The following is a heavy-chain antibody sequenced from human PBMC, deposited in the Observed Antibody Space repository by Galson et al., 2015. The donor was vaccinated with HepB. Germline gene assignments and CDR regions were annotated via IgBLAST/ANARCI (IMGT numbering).Heavy chain of an antibody. CDR2: FYSRGST. J-gene: IGHJ4*01. V-gene: IGHV4-59*01. D-gene: IGHD3-3*01. CDR1: GGPINSYY. CDR3: ARGGGLSGYAYQFDY. Sequence: SETLSLTCTVSGGPINSYYWNWIRQPPGKGLQWIGCFYSRGSTNYNPSLKSRVTISVDTSKNQFSLKLTSVTAADTAIYYCARGGGLSGYAYQFDYWGPGTLVTVSS.